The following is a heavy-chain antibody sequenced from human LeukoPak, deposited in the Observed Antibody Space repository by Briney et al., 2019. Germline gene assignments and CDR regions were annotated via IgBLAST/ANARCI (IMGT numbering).Heavy chain of an antibody. D-gene: IGHD3-10*01. CDR2: ISYDGSNK. Sequence: PGGSLRLSCAASGFSFSNYGMHWVRQAPGKGLEWVAVISYDGSNKYYADSVKGRFTISRDNSKNTLYLQMNSLRAEDTAVYYCAKDPGFGSGSYYAFEYWGQGTLVTVSS. V-gene: IGHV3-30*18. CDR3: AKDPGFGSGSYYAFEY. CDR1: GFSFSNYG. J-gene: IGHJ4*02.